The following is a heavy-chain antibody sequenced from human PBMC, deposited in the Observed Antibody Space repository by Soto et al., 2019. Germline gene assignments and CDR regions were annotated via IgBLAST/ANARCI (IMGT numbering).Heavy chain of an antibody. V-gene: IGHV1-18*01. J-gene: IGHJ3*02. Sequence: ASVKVSCKASGSTFISYGISWVRQAPGQGLEWMGWISAYNGNTNYAQKLLGRVTMTTDTSTSTAYMELRSLRSDDTAVYYCAREKSPAAGAPGAFDIWGQGTMVTVSS. D-gene: IGHD6-13*01. CDR3: AREKSPAAGAPGAFDI. CDR1: GSTFISYG. CDR2: ISAYNGNT.